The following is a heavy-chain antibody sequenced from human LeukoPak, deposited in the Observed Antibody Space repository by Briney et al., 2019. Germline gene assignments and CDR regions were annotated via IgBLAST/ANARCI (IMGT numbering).Heavy chain of an antibody. D-gene: IGHD3-3*01. CDR2: INPNSGGT. Sequence: ASVKVSCKASGYTFTGYYMHWVRQAPGQGLEWMGWINPNSGGTNYAQKFQGRVTMTRDTSISTAYMELSRLRSDDTAVYYCARRGSYDFWSGYYLDYWAQGTLVTVSS. CDR1: GYTFTGYY. J-gene: IGHJ4*02. CDR3: ARRGSYDFWSGYYLDY. V-gene: IGHV1-2*02.